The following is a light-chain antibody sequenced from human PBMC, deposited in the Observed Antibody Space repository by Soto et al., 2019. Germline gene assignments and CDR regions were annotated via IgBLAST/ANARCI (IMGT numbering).Light chain of an antibody. J-gene: IGLJ3*02. CDR2: DVS. CDR1: SSDVGLYNY. CDR3: SSYTSASTLV. Sequence: HSALTQPASVSGSPGQSITISCTGTSSDVGLYNYVSWYQHHPGKAPKLMVYDVSNRPSGVSNRFSGSKSGNTASLTISGLQADDEADYYCSSYTSASTLVFGGGTQLTVL. V-gene: IGLV2-14*03.